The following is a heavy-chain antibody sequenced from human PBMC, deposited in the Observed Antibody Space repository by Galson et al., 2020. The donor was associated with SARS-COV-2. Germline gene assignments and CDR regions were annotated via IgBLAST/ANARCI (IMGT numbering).Heavy chain of an antibody. D-gene: IGHD1-26*01. CDR2: IYYIGTT. CDR3: ARVGATVEY. Sequence: SETLSLTCTVSGGTISNSLYYWGWIRQPQGKGLEWIGNIYYIGTTVYNPSLKSRVTMSLDTSENQFSLKLSSVTAADTARYYCARVGATVEYWGRGTLITVSS. V-gene: IGHV4-39*07. CDR1: GGTISNSLYY. J-gene: IGHJ4*02.